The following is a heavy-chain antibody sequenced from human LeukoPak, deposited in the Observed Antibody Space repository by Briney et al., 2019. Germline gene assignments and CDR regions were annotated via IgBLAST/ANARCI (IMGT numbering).Heavy chain of an antibody. CDR1: GGTFSSYA. J-gene: IGHJ4*02. CDR3: ARVVKGFDY. Sequence: ASVKVSCKASGGTFSSYAISWVRQSPGQGLEWVGGIIPIFGTANYAQKFQSRVTITTDESTSTAYMELSSLRSEDTAVYYCARVVKGFDYWGQGTLVTVSS. D-gene: IGHD4-23*01. CDR2: IIPIFGTA. V-gene: IGHV1-69*05.